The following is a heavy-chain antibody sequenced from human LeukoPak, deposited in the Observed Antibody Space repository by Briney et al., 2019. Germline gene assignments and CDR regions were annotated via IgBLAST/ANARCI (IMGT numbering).Heavy chain of an antibody. Sequence: SETPSLTCTVSGGSISSSSYYRGWIRQPPGKGLEWIGSIYYSGSTYYNPSLKSRVTISVDTSKNQFSLKLSSVTAADTAVYYCATVDTDKYYFDYWGQGTLVTVSS. V-gene: IGHV4-39*07. CDR2: IYYSGST. D-gene: IGHD5-18*01. J-gene: IGHJ4*02. CDR1: GGSISSSSYY. CDR3: ATVDTDKYYFDY.